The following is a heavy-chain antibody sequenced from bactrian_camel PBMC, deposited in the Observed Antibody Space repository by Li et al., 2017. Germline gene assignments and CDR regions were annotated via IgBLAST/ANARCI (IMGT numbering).Heavy chain of an antibody. Sequence: VQLVESGGGLVQPGESLRLSCVASGFTFSTYAMTWVRQAPGKGLEWVSRINSGGTKTYYADSVKGRFTISQDNAKNTVYLQMNSLKPEDTAMYYCAAGSYDYSDYDPLFPPLAAAVFNRYWGQGTQVTVS. V-gene: IGHV3S40*01. J-gene: IGHJ4*01. D-gene: IGHD4*01. CDR1: GFTFSTYA. CDR3: AAGSYDYSDYDPLFPPLAAAVFNRY. CDR2: INSGGTKT.